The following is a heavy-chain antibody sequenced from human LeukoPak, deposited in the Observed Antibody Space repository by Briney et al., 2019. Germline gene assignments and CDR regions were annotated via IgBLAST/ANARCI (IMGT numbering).Heavy chain of an antibody. D-gene: IGHD3-22*01. CDR2: INHSGGT. CDR1: GGSFSGYY. V-gene: IGHV4-34*01. J-gene: IGHJ4*02. Sequence: PSETLSLTCAVYGGSFSGYYWSWIRQPPGKGLEWIGEINHSGGTNYNPSLKSRVTISVDTSKNQFSLKLSSVTAADTAVYYCAREVEGYYYDSSGYYWGQGTLVTVSS. CDR3: AREVEGYYYDSSGYY.